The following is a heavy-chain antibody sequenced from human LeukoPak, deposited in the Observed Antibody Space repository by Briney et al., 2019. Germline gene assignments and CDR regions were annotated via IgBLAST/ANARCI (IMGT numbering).Heavy chain of an antibody. CDR1: GGSISSSSYY. Sequence: SETLSLTCTVSGGSISSSSYYWGWIRQPPGKGLEWIGSIYYSGSTYYNPSLKSRVTISVDTSKNQFSLKLSSVTAADTAVYYCASRTPLRTIVGAVGAFDIWGQGTMVTVSS. V-gene: IGHV4-39*01. J-gene: IGHJ3*02. CDR3: ASRTPLRTIVGAVGAFDI. D-gene: IGHD1-26*01. CDR2: IYYSGST.